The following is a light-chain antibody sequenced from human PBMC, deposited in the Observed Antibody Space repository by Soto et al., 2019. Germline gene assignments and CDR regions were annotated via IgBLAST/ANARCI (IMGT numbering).Light chain of an antibody. CDR2: GAS. Sequence: EVVMTQSPATLSLSPGERATLSCRASQSVSSDLAWYHQKPGQAPRLLIYGASSRATGIADTFSGGGSGTDFTLTISRLEPEDFAVYYCQHFTTTSLTFGQGTRLEIK. V-gene: IGKV3D-15*01. J-gene: IGKJ5*01. CDR3: QHFTTTSLT. CDR1: QSVSSD.